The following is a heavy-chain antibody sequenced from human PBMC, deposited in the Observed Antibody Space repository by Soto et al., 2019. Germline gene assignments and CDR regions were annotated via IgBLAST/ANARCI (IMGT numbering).Heavy chain of an antibody. CDR1: GGSINSYY. CDR3: ARGLGGFNYYYYHAMDV. D-gene: IGHD5-12*01. J-gene: IGHJ6*02. CDR2: IYISGST. Sequence: SETLSLTCTVSGGSINSYYWYWIRQPAGKGLEWIGRIYISGSTNYNPSLKSRVTMSIDTSKNQFSLKVSSVTAADTAVYFCARGLGGFNYYYYHAMDVWGQGTTVTVSS. V-gene: IGHV4-4*07.